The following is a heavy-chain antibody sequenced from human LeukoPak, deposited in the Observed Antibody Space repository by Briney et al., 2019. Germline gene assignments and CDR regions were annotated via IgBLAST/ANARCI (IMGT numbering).Heavy chain of an antibody. J-gene: IGHJ3*02. V-gene: IGHV3-23*01. CDR1: GFTFSSSA. CDR2: ITDSGDGK. D-gene: IGHD1-26*01. CDR3: ASGAFDI. Sequence: SGGSLRLSCAASGFTFSSSAMSWVRQAPGKGLAWVSSITDSGDGKYYADSVKGRFTISRDNSKNTLYLQMNSLRAEDTAVYYCASGAFDIWGQGTMVTVSS.